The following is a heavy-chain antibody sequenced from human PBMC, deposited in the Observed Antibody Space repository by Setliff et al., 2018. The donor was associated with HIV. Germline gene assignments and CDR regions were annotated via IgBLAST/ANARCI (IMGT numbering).Heavy chain of an antibody. CDR3: ARQAWHSGRDGYFVDY. CDR2: IYQTGSI. J-gene: IGHJ4*02. Sequence: SETLSLTCSVSGYSITNGYYWGWFRQSPGKGLERIATIYQTGSIYYNPSLQNRVTLLLDMSKNQFSLKLSSVTAADTAVYYCARQAWHSGRDGYFVDYWGQGTLVTVS. D-gene: IGHD2-15*01. CDR1: GYSITNGYY. V-gene: IGHV4-38-2*02.